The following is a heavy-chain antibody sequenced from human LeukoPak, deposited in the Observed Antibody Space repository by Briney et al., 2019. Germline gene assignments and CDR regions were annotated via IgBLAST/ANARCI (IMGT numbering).Heavy chain of an antibody. V-gene: IGHV3-30-3*01. CDR2: ISYDGNNI. D-gene: IGHD6-19*01. CDR1: GFTFSSYA. Sequence: PGGSLRLSCAASGFTFSSYAMHWVRQAPGKGLEWVAIISYDGNNIYYADSVKGRFTISRDNSKNSLYLQMNSLRAEDTAVYYCARDSSGWFDYWGQGTLVTVSS. J-gene: IGHJ4*02. CDR3: ARDSSGWFDY.